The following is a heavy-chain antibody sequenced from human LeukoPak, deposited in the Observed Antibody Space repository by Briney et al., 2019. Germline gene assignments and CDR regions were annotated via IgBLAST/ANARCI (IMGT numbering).Heavy chain of an antibody. J-gene: IGHJ4*02. V-gene: IGHV3-7*01. CDR1: GFTFSSYW. CDR3: ARAIGESYYYDSSGVSDY. Sequence: GGSLRLSCAASGFTFSSYWMSWVRQAPGKGLEWVGNIKQDGSEKYYVDSVKGRFTISRDNAKNSLYLQMNSLRAEDTAVYYCARAIGESYYYDSSGVSDYWGQGTLVTVSS. CDR2: IKQDGSEK. D-gene: IGHD3-22*01.